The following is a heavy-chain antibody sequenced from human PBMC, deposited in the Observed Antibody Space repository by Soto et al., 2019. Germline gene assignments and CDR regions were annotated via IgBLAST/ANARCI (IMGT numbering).Heavy chain of an antibody. Sequence: ASVKVSCKASGYTFTSYAMHWVRQAPGQRLEWMGWINAGNGNTKYSQKFQGRVTITRDTSASTAYMELSSLRYEDTAVYYCARGIAPYYFDYWGQGTLVTVSS. D-gene: IGHD6-13*01. CDR2: INAGNGNT. V-gene: IGHV1-3*01. J-gene: IGHJ4*02. CDR3: ARGIAPYYFDY. CDR1: GYTFTSYA.